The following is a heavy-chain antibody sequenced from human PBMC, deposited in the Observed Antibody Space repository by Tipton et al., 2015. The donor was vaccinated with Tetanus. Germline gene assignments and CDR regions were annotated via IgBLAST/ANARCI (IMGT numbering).Heavy chain of an antibody. Sequence: QLVQSGAEVKKPGASVKVSCKASGYTFTGYYMHWVRQAPGQGLEWMGWINPNSGGTNYAQKFQGRVTMTRDTSISTAYMELSRLRSDDTAVYYCARLADIGVVPAAMAGLEFDYWGQGTLVAVSS. CDR2: INPNSGGT. J-gene: IGHJ4*02. D-gene: IGHD2-2*01. CDR1: GYTFTGYY. CDR3: ARLADIGVVPAAMAGLEFDY. V-gene: IGHV1-2*02.